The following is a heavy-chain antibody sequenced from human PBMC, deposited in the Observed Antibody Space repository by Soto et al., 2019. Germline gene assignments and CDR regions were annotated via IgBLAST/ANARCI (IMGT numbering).Heavy chain of an antibody. Sequence: ASVKVSCKASGYTFTSYAMHWVRQAPGQRLEWMGIINPSGGSTSYAQKFQGRVTISVDRSKNQFSLKLSSVTAADTAVYYCARVPDYWGQGTLVTVSS. CDR2: INPSGGST. CDR1: GYTFTSYA. J-gene: IGHJ4*02. CDR3: ARVPDY. V-gene: IGHV1-46*01.